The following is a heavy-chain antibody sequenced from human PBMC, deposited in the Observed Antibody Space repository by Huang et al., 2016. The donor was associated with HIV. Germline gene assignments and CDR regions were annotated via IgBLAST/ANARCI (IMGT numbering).Heavy chain of an antibody. CDR3: ARRDGYKPADI. V-gene: IGHV1-46*03. D-gene: IGHD5-12*01. Sequence: QVQLVQSGAEVKKTGASVRVFCKASGYNFMSFYIHWVRQAPGQGLEWMGVINPGGSYSRHAQKFQYRITMTADTSTTTVYMELSSLKSEDTATYYCARRDGYKPADIWGQGTMVIVSS. CDR1: GYNFMSFY. J-gene: IGHJ3*02. CDR2: INPGGSYS.